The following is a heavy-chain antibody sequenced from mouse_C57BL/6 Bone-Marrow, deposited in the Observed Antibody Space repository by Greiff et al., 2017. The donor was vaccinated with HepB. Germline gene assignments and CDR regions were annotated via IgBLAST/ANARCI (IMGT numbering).Heavy chain of an antibody. CDR2: IDPSDSYT. Sequence: VQLPPPGAELVMPGASVKLSCQASGSTFTSYWMHWVTQRPGPGLEWIGAIDPSDSYTNYNQKFKGKSTLTVDKSSSTAYMQLSSRTSEDSAVYYCAREYYGSGGFAYWGQGTLVTVSA. CDR1: GSTFTSYW. CDR3: AREYYGSGGFAY. D-gene: IGHD1-1*01. V-gene: IGHV1-69*01. J-gene: IGHJ3*01.